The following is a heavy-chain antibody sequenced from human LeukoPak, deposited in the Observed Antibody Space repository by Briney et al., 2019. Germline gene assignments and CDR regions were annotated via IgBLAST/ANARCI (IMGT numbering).Heavy chain of an antibody. V-gene: IGHV1-2*02. CDR2: INPNSGGT. Sequence: ASVKVSCKXSGYTFTGYYMHWVRQAPGQGLEWMGWINPNSGGTNYAQKFQGRVTMTRDTSFSTAYMELSRLRSDDTAVYYCARDRIPAAHDAFDIWGQGTMVTVSS. J-gene: IGHJ3*02. CDR3: ARDRIPAAHDAFDI. D-gene: IGHD2-2*01. CDR1: GYTFTGYY.